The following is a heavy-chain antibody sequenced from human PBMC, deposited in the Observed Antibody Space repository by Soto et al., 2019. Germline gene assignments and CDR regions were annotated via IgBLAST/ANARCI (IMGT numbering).Heavy chain of an antibody. J-gene: IGHJ4*02. V-gene: IGHV3-21*01. CDR2: ISKSRDFI. CDR1: GFTFSSYN. D-gene: IGHD1-26*01. Sequence: GGSLRLSCAASGFTFSSYNMNWVRQAPGKGLEWVSCISKSRDFIYYADSVKGRFTISRDNARNSLYLQMSGLRAEDTAVYYCARDRGSYDRDAFDVWGLGTLVTVSS. CDR3: ARDRGSYDRDAFDV.